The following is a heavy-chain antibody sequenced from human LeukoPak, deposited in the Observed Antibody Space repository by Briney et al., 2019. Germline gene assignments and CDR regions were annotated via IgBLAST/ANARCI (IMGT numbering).Heavy chain of an antibody. CDR3: AKGRDGYNSDAFDI. CDR1: GYIFSSCG. Sequence: GGSLRLSCAVYGYIFSSCGMNGVRQARGKGLEEVSYMSSSRTYIYYADSIKGPFTISRDNAKNSLYLQMNSLRAEDMALYYCAKGRDGYNSDAFDIWGQGTMVTVST. D-gene: IGHD5-24*01. V-gene: IGHV3-21*04. CDR2: MSSSRTYI. J-gene: IGHJ3*02.